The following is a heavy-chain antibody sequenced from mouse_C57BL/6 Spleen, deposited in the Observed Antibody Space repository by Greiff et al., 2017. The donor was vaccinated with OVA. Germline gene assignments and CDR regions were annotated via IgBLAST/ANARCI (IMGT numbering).Heavy chain of an antibody. CDR3: AAVHYYGSSFYAMDY. J-gene: IGHJ4*01. V-gene: IGHV6-3*01. D-gene: IGHD1-1*01. CDR2: IRLKSDNYAT. CDR1: GFTFRNYW. Sequence: EVKLVESGGGLVQPGGSMKLSCVASGFTFRNYWMNWVRQSPEKGLEWVAQIRLKSDNYATHYAESVKGRFTISRDDSKSSVYLQMNNLRAEDTGIYYCAAVHYYGSSFYAMDYWGQGTSVTVSS.